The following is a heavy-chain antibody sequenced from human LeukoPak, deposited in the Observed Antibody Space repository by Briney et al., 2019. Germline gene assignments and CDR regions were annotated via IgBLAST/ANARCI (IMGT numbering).Heavy chain of an antibody. Sequence: PSETLSLTCAVYGGSFRGYYWSWIRHPPGKGLEWIGEINHSESTNYNPSLKSRVTISLDTSMKKFSLKLNSVTAADTAVYYCASTERCSTTCPLDYWGQGTLVTVSS. V-gene: IGHV4-34*01. J-gene: IGHJ4*02. D-gene: IGHD2-2*01. CDR2: INHSEST. CDR1: GGSFRGYY. CDR3: ASTERCSTTCPLDY.